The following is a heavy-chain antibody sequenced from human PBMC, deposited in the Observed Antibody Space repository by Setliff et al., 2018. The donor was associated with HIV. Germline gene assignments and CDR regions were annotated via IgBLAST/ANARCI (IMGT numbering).Heavy chain of an antibody. CDR3: AKDVARRLAAIGRRGFFDS. CDR2: LRFDGSNQ. CDR1: GFTFSSYA. Sequence: PGGSLRLSCEASGFTFSSYAMHWVRQAPGQGLEWVEFLRFDGSNQYYADSVKGRFTISRDNSRNTLYLQRHSLTPEDTAVYYCAKDVARRLAAIGRRGFFDSWGQGTLVTVS. V-gene: IGHV3-30*02. J-gene: IGHJ4*02. D-gene: IGHD6-13*01.